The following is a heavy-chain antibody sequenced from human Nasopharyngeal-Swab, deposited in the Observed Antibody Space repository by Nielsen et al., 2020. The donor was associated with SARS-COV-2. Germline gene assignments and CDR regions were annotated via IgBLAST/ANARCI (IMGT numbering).Heavy chain of an antibody. D-gene: IGHD3-22*01. J-gene: IGHJ5*02. V-gene: IGHV4-30-4*01. CDR3: AGDYYDSSGYYGGFDP. Sequence: SRQSPGKALEWIGYIYYSGSTYYNPSLKSRVTISVDTSKNQFSLKLSSVTAADTAVYYCAGDYYDSSGYYGGFDPWGQGTLVTVSS. CDR2: IYYSGST.